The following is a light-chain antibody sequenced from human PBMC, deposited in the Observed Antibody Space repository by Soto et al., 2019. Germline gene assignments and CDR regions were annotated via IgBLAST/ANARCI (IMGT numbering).Light chain of an antibody. V-gene: IGLV2-14*01. CDR3: SSYTSSSTLLYV. Sequence: QSVLTQPASVSGSPGQSITISCTGTSSDVGGYNYVSWYQQHPGKAPKLMIYDVSNRPSGVSNRFSGSKSGNTASLTISGLQAEDEADYYCSSYTSSSTLLYVFGTGTKPTVL. CDR2: DVS. J-gene: IGLJ1*01. CDR1: SSDVGGYNY.